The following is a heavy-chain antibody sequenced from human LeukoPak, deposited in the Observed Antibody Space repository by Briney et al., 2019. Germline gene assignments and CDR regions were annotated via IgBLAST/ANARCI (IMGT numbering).Heavy chain of an antibody. D-gene: IGHD4-17*01. CDR2: ISWNSGSI. V-gene: IGHV3-9*01. CDR1: GFTFDDYA. Sequence: TGGSLRLSCAASGFTFDDYAMHWVRHAPGKGLEWGSGISWNSGSIGYADSVKGRFTISRDNAKNSLYLQMNSLRAEDTALYYCAKDMWEDYGDYVGYFDYWGQGTLVTVSS. J-gene: IGHJ4*02. CDR3: AKDMWEDYGDYVGYFDY.